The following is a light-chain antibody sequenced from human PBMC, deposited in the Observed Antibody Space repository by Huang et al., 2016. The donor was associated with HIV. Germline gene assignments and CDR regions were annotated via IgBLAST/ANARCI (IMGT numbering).Light chain of an antibody. Sequence: DIQMTQSPSSLSASVGDRVTITCQASQDISNYLNWYQQKPGKAPKRLIYDASNLETGVPSRFSGSGSGTDFTFTISSLQPEDIATYYCQHFDNLALTFGGGTKVQIK. CDR1: QDISNY. CDR3: QHFDNLALT. V-gene: IGKV1-33*01. J-gene: IGKJ4*01. CDR2: DAS.